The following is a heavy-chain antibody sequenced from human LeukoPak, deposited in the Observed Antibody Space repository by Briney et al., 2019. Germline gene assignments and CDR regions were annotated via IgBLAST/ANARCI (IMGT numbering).Heavy chain of an antibody. CDR1: GGSISSYY. CDR2: IYYSGST. V-gene: IGHV4-59*01. Sequence: SETLSLTCTVSGGSISSYYWSWIRQPPGKGLEWIGYIYYSGSTNYNPSPKSRVTISVDTSKNQFSLKLSSVTAADTAVYYCARDTGWGFDYWGQGTLVTVSS. CDR3: ARDTGWGFDY. J-gene: IGHJ4*02. D-gene: IGHD6-19*01.